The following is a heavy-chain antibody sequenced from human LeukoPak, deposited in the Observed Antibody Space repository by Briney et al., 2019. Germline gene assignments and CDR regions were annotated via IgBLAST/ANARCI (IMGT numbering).Heavy chain of an antibody. CDR3: ARDIITDY. Sequence: GGTLRLSCAASGFSFSDYNMNWVRQAPGKALEWVSSITTTGTYIFYGDSVKGRFTISRDNAKNSLYLQMNGLRAEDTAVYYCARDIITDYWGQGTLVTVSS. J-gene: IGHJ4*02. CDR1: GFSFSDYN. V-gene: IGHV3-21*01. D-gene: IGHD3-16*01. CDR2: ITTTGTYI.